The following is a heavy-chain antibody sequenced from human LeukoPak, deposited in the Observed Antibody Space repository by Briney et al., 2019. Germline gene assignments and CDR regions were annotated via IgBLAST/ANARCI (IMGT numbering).Heavy chain of an antibody. J-gene: IGHJ4*02. CDR2: MNPNSGGT. CDR3: ATVVGARGGDYFDY. D-gene: IGHD1-26*01. Sequence: ASVKVSCKASRYTFTGYYMHWVRQAPGQGLEWMGWMNPNSGGTNYAQKFQGRVTMTRDTSISTAYMELSRLRSDDTAVYYCATVVGARGGDYFDYWGQGTLVTVSS. V-gene: IGHV1-2*02. CDR1: RYTFTGYY.